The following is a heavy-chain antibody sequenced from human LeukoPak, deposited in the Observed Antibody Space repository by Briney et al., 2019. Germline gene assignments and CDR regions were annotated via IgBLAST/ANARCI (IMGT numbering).Heavy chain of an antibody. J-gene: IGHJ4*02. D-gene: IGHD5-24*01. CDR1: GGSISSRSYY. V-gene: IGHV4-39*07. CDR3: ARDLVGRDGYGTDDY. CDR2: IYHSGTT. Sequence: SETLSLTCSISGGSISSRSYYWGWIRQPPGKGLEWIGSIYHSGTTYYNPSLQSRVTISIDTSKNQFSLKLSSVTAADTAVYYCARDLVGRDGYGTDDYWGQGTLVTVSS.